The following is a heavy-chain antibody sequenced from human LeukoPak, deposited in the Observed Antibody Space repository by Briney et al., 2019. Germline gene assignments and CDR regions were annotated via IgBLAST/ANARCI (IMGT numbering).Heavy chain of an antibody. CDR1: GYTFSGTGWY. CDR2: IHPNNGDT. D-gene: IGHD3-10*01. J-gene: IGHJ4*02. Sequence: ASVKVSCKASGYTFSGTGWYLYWLRQAPGQGLECMGWIHPNNGDTAYAQKFEGRVAMTRDTSISTAYMELRRLRPDDTAVYFCARAGPAQMVDLDYWGQGTLVTVSS. CDR3: ARAGPAQMVDLDY. V-gene: IGHV1-2*02.